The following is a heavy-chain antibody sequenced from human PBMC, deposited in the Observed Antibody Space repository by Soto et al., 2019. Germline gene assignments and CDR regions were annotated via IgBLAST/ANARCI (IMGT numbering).Heavy chain of an antibody. D-gene: IGHD3-16*01. CDR3: ARVWGTTGHAFDI. Sequence: PGGSLRLSCAASGFTFSSYSMNWVRQAPGKGLEWVSSISSSSSYIYYADSVKGRFTISRVNAKNSLYLQMNSLRAEDTAVYYCARVWGTTGHAFDIWGQGTMVTVSS. J-gene: IGHJ3*02. CDR2: ISSSSSYI. V-gene: IGHV3-21*01. CDR1: GFTFSSYS.